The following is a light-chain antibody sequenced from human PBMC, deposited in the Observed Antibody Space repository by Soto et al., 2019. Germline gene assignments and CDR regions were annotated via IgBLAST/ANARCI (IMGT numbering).Light chain of an antibody. CDR3: QQYGSSPEIS. V-gene: IGKV3-20*01. CDR2: GAS. J-gene: IGKJ3*01. CDR1: QTISDNH. Sequence: DIVLTQSPGTLSLSPGERATLSCRASQTISDNHLAWYQQKPGQSPRLLISGASVRAPGVPDRFSGSGSETDFNLTISRLEPEDFGFYYCQQYGSSPEISFGPGTKVDIK.